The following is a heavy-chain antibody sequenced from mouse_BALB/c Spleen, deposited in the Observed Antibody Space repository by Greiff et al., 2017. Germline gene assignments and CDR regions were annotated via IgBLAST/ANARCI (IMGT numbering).Heavy chain of an antibody. CDR2: IYPGNSDT. CDR1: GYSFTSYW. J-gene: IGHJ4*01. CDR3: TRSGYYGYDGAMDY. V-gene: IGHV1-5*01. D-gene: IGHD2-2*01. Sequence: EVQLKESGTVLARPGASVKMSCKASGYSFTSYWMHWVKQRPGQGLEWIGAIYPGNSDTSYNQKFKGKAKLTAVTSASTAYMELSSLTNEDSAVYYCTRSGYYGYDGAMDYWGQGTSVTVSS.